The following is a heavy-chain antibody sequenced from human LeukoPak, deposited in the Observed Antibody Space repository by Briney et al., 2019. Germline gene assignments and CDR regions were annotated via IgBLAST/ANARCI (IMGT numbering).Heavy chain of an antibody. CDR1: GGSITRYH. CDR2: IHTSGST. Sequence: SETLSLTCLVSGGSITRYHWTWIRQPAGKGLQWIGQIHTSGSTNYNPSLKSRVAMSVDTSKNQFSLDLSSVTAADTAVYYCAGRAQTTGWSFDYWGQGALVTVSS. D-gene: IGHD6-19*01. CDR3: AGRAQTTGWSFDY. V-gene: IGHV4-4*07. J-gene: IGHJ4*02.